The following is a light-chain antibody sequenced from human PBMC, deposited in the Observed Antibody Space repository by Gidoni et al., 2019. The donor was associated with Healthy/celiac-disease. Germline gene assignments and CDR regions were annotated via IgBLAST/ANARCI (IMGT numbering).Light chain of an antibody. V-gene: IGKV3-11*01. CDR3: QQRSNWPPYT. CDR1: QSVSSY. Sequence: EIVLTQSPATLSLSPGERATLSCRASQSVSSYLAWYQQKPGQAPRRLIYDASNRATGIPARFSVSGSGTDFTLTISSLEPEDFAVYYCQQRSNWPPYTFGQGTKLEIK. CDR2: DAS. J-gene: IGKJ2*01.